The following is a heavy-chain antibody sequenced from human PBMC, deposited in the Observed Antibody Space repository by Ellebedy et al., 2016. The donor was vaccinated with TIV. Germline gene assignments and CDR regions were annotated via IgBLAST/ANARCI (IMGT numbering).Heavy chain of an antibody. J-gene: IGHJ6*02. CDR3: ARGTYFDFWSGNWKRGDNDYYGLDV. V-gene: IGHV4-59*01. CDR2: MYYSGST. Sequence: MPSETLSLTCTVSGGSISSYYWNWIRQPPGKGLEWIGYMYYSGSTNYNPSLKSRVTISVDTSKNHFSLKVSSVTAADTAVYYCARGTYFDFWSGNWKRGDNDYYGLDVWGQGTTVTVSS. D-gene: IGHD3-3*01. CDR1: GGSISSYY.